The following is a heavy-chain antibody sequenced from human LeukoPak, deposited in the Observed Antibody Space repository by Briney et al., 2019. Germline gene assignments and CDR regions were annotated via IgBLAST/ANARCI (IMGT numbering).Heavy chain of an antibody. Sequence: ASVKVSCKASGGTFSSYDINWVRQATGQGLEWMGWMNPNSGNTGYAQKFQGRVTITRNTSISTAYMELSSLRSEDTAVYYCARANRGYSYGSYYYYMDVWGKGTTVTVSS. CDR3: ARANRGYSYGSYYYYMDV. D-gene: IGHD5-18*01. CDR2: MNPNSGNT. V-gene: IGHV1-8*03. CDR1: GGTFSSYD. J-gene: IGHJ6*03.